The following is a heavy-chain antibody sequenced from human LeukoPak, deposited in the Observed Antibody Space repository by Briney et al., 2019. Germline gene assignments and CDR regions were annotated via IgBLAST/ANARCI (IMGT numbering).Heavy chain of an antibody. Sequence: GGSPRLSCAASGFTFSDYYMSWIRQAPGKGLEWVSYISNSGSTIYYADSVKGRFTISRDNAKNSLYLQMNSLRAEDTAVYYCARDKSSSWADYWGQGALVTVSS. CDR2: ISNSGSTI. V-gene: IGHV3-11*01. CDR1: GFTFSDYY. J-gene: IGHJ4*02. D-gene: IGHD6-13*01. CDR3: ARDKSSSWADY.